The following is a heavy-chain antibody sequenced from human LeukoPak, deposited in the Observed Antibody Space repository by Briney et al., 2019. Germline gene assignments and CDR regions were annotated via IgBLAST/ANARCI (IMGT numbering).Heavy chain of an antibody. V-gene: IGHV3-74*01. CDR1: GFTFSTNW. J-gene: IGHJ4*02. CDR2: IKTDGSSS. CDR3: GREGFTGGVDY. Sequence: GGSLRLSCEASGFTFSTNWMHWVRQAPGKGLVWVSHIKTDGSSSGYADSVRGRFTISRDNAKNTLYLQLNSLRAEDTAVYYCGREGFTGGVDYLGQGALVTVSS. D-gene: IGHD2-8*02.